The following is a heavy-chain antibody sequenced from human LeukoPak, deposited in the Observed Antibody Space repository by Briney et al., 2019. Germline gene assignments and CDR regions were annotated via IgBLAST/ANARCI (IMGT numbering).Heavy chain of an antibody. Sequence: EASVKVSCKASGGTFSSYAISWVRQAPGQGLEWMGGIIPIFGTANYAQKFQGRVTITADKSTSTAYMELSSLRSGDTAVYYCARRMGAMISQTYYFDYWGQGTLVTVSS. V-gene: IGHV1-69*06. CDR2: IIPIFGTA. CDR1: GGTFSSYA. D-gene: IGHD1-26*01. CDR3: ARRMGAMISQTYYFDY. J-gene: IGHJ4*02.